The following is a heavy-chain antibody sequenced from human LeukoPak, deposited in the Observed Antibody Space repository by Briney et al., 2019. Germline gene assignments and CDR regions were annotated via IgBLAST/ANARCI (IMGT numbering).Heavy chain of an antibody. CDR1: GFTVSSNY. D-gene: IGHD3-3*01. V-gene: IGHV3-66*01. CDR2: IYSGGST. J-gene: IGHJ3*01. CDR3: AVVGRRSGNAFDV. Sequence: GGSLRLSCAASGFTVSSNYMSWVRQAPGKGLEWVSVIYSGGSTYYADSVKGRFTISRDNSKNTLYLQMNSLRAEDTAVYYCAVVGRRSGNAFDVWGQGTMVTVSS.